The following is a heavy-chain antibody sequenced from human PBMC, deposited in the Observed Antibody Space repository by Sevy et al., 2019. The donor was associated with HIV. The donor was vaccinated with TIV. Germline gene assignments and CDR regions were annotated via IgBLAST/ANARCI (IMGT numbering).Heavy chain of an antibody. CDR2: VYDSGNS. CDR1: GGSINSFF. V-gene: IGHV4-59*01. J-gene: IGHJ4*02. D-gene: IGHD3-22*01. CDR3: ARGGGIYYDSRGFHPQYYFDS. Sequence: SETLSLTCAVSGGSINSFFWSWIRQSPGKGLEWIGYVYDSGNSEYNPSLRSRVTISVDTSKKQFSLKLSSVTAANTAVYYCARGGGIYYDSRGFHPQYYFDSWGQGTLVTVSS.